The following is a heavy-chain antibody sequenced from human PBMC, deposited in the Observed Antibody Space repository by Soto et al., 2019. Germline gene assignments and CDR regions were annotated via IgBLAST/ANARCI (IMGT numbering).Heavy chain of an antibody. CDR2: ISGSGGST. CDR3: AKGSHRDYGSGSYYNRDAFDI. CDR1: GFTFSSYA. D-gene: IGHD3-10*01. J-gene: IGHJ3*02. V-gene: IGHV3-23*01. Sequence: GGSLRLSCAASGFTFSSYAMSWVRQAPGKGLEWVSAISGSGGSTYYADSVKGRFTISRDNSKNTLYLQMNSLRAEDTAVYYCAKGSHRDYGSGSYYNRDAFDISGQGTMVTVSS.